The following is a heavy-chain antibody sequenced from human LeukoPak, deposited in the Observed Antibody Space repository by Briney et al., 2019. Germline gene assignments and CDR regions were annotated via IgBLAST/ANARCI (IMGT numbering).Heavy chain of an antibody. V-gene: IGHV3-7*01. CDR1: GFTFDNYW. CDR3: ARGRGIAL. J-gene: IGHJ4*02. CDR2: IVDDGNKK. Sequence: GSLSLSCAASGFTFDNYWMNWVRQAPGKGLEWVANIVDDGNKKNYVDSVKGRFTISRDNVKKTLYLQMNSLRVEDTAVYYCARGRGIALWGQGTLVTVSS. D-gene: IGHD6-13*01.